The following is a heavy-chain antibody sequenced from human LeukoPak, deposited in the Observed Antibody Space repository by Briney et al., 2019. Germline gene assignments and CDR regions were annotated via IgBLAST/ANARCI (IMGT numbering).Heavy chain of an antibody. CDR3: ARRGGYSGYDGGYYFDY. D-gene: IGHD5-12*01. J-gene: IGHJ4*02. CDR1: SSSSYY. V-gene: IGHV5-51*01. Sequence: SSSSYYWGWIRQPPGKGLEWMGIIYPGDSDTRYSPSFQGQVTISADKSISTAYLQWSSLKASDTAMYYCARRGGYSGYDGGYYFDYWGQGTLVTVSS. CDR2: IYPGDSDT.